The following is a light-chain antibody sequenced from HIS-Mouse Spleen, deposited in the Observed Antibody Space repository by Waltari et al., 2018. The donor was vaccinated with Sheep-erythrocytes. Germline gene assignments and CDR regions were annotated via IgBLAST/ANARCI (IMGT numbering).Light chain of an antibody. V-gene: IGLV2-11*01. CDR3: CSYAGSYNHV. Sequence: QSALTQPRSVSGSPGQSITISCTGTSSAVGGYNIVSWYQQHPGKAPKLMIYEVSKRPSGVPNRFSGSKSGNTASLTISGLQAEDEADYYCCSYAGSYNHVFATGTKVTVL. CDR2: EVS. J-gene: IGLJ1*01. CDR1: SSAVGGYNI.